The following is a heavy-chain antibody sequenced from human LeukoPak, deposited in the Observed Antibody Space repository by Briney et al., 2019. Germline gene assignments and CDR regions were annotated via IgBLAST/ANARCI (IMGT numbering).Heavy chain of an antibody. Sequence: SETLSLTCAVSGGSFSGYYWSWIRQPPGKGLEWIGEINHSGSTNYNPSLKSRVTISVDTSKNQFSLKLSSVTAADTAVYYCARGRDYVWGSYRYTLYNPDFDYWGQGTLVTVSS. CDR3: ARGRDYVWGSYRYTLYNPDFDY. J-gene: IGHJ4*02. D-gene: IGHD3-16*02. CDR1: GGSFSGYY. CDR2: INHSGST. V-gene: IGHV4-34*01.